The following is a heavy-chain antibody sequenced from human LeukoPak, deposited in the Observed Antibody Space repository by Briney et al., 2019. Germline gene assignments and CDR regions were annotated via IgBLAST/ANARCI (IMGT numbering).Heavy chain of an antibody. J-gene: IGHJ6*03. Sequence: SETLSLTCTVSGGSISTSNYYWGWIRQPPGKGLEWIGNIFYSGSTYYSPSLKSRVTISVDTSKNQFSLKLSSVTAADTAVYYCARTTMVRGTYYMDVWGKGTTVTISS. V-gene: IGHV4-39*07. D-gene: IGHD3-10*01. CDR2: IFYSGST. CDR3: ARTTMVRGTYYMDV. CDR1: GGSISTSNYY.